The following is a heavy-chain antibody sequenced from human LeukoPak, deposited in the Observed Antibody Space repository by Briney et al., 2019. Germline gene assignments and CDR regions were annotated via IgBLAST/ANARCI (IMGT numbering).Heavy chain of an antibody. CDR1: GGTFSSYA. D-gene: IGHD1-26*01. CDR3: ARGSGSYYEGRFDP. J-gene: IGHJ5*02. V-gene: IGHV1-69*05. Sequence: SVKGSCKASGGTFSSYAISWVRQAPGQGLEWMGGIIPIFGTANYAQKFQGRVTITTDESTSTAYMELSSLRSEDTAVYYRARGSGSYYEGRFDPWGQGTLVTVSS. CDR2: IIPIFGTA.